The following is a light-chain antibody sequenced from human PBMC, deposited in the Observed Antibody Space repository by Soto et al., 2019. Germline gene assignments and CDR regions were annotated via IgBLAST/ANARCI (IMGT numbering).Light chain of an antibody. CDR3: QVWDSSTVV. V-gene: IGLV3-9*01. CDR2: RDS. Sequence: SYELTQPLSVSVALGQTARITCGGNNIASRNVHWFQQKPGQAPVLVIYRDSNRPSGIPKRFSGSNSGNTATLAISGAQAWDEADSYCQVWDSSTVVFGGGTKLTVL. J-gene: IGLJ2*01. CDR1: NIASRN.